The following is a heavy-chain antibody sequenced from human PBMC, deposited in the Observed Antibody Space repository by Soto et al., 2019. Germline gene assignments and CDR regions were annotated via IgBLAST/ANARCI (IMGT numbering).Heavy chain of an antibody. CDR1: GFTFSSYA. V-gene: IGHV3-23*01. D-gene: IGHD3-3*01. J-gene: IGHJ4*02. CDR2: ISGSGGST. CDR3: AKASYYDFWSGSSSDY. Sequence: GGSLRLSCAASGFTFSSYAMSWVRQAPGKGLEWVSAISGSGGSTYYADSVKGRFTISRDNSKNTLYLQMNSLRAEDTAVYYCAKASYYDFWSGSSSDYWGQGTLVTVSS.